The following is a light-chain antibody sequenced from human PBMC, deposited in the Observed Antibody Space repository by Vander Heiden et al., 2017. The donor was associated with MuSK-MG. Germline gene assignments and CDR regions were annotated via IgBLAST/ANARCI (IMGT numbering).Light chain of an antibody. CDR1: QTVSSY. CDR2: DAS. V-gene: IGKV3-11*01. J-gene: IGKJ4*01. CDR3: QQRIDWPLT. Sequence: ESVLTHSTVTLPFSPGARATLPCMYSQTVSSYLAWYQQKPGQAPRLLIYDASNRAAGIPARFTGSGSGTDFTLTISSLEPEDFAVYYCQQRIDWPLTFGGATKVEIK.